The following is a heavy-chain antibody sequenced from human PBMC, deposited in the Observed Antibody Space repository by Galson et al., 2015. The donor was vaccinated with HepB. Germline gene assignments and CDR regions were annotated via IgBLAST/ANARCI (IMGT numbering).Heavy chain of an antibody. Sequence: ETLSLTCGVSGGSITSGTHYWGWIRQPPGKGLEWIGSIYYSGTTYYNPSLKSRVTVSVDTSKNQFSLKLSSVTAADTAVYYCARHLGYRGQGTLVTVSS. V-gene: IGHV4-39*01. CDR3: ARHLGY. J-gene: IGHJ4*02. CDR1: GGSITSGTHY. CDR2: IYYSGTT.